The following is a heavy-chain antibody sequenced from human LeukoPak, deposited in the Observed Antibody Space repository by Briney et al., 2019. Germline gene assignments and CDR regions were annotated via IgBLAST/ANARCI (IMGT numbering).Heavy chain of an antibody. Sequence: SETLSLTCTVSGGSISSSSYYWGWIRQPPGKGLEWIGSIYYSGSTYYNPSLKSRVTISVDTSKNQFSLKLSSVTAADTAVYYCAIRSGSYRYWYLDLWGRGTLVTVSS. CDR2: IYYSGST. V-gene: IGHV4-39*01. CDR3: AIRSGSYRYWYLDL. J-gene: IGHJ2*01. D-gene: IGHD1-26*01. CDR1: GGSISSSSYY.